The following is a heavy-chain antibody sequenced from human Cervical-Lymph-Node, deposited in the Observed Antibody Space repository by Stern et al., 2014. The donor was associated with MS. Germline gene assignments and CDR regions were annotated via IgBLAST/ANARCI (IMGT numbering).Heavy chain of an antibody. CDR2: IWYDGSNK. D-gene: IGHD1-26*01. V-gene: IGHV3-33*01. CDR1: GFTFSSYG. J-gene: IGHJ6*02. Sequence: VQLLESGGGVVQPGRSLRLSCAASGFTFSSYGMHWVRQAPGTGLEWVAVIWYDGSNKYYAESVKGRFTISRYNSKNTLYLQINSLRAEDSAVYYCARTYSGSYYSYYYGMDVWGQGTTVTVSS. CDR3: ARTYSGSYYSYYYGMDV.